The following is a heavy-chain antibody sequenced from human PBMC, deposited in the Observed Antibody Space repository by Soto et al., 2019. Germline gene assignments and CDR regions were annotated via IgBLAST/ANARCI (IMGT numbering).Heavy chain of an antibody. Sequence: SETLSLTSTVSGGSISSGDYYWSWIRQPPGKGLEWIGYIYYSGSTYYNPSLKSRVTISVDTSKNQFSLKLSSVTAADTAVYYCARAPPLKYTYGLRGAFDIWGQGTMVTVSS. CDR2: IYYSGST. CDR3: ARAPPLKYTYGLRGAFDI. J-gene: IGHJ3*02. V-gene: IGHV4-30-4*01. D-gene: IGHD5-18*01. CDR1: GGSISSGDYY.